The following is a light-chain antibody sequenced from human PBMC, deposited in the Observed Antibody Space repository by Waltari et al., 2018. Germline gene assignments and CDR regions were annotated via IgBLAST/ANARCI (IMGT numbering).Light chain of an antibody. Sequence: DIVMTQYPDSLAVSLGERATINCRSSQSVLYSANKRNFLGWYQQKPGKPPKLSIYWASTLEAGVPDRFSGSGSGTDFTLTISTLQAEDVAIYYCQQYYSPPQTFGQGTKLEIK. J-gene: IGKJ2*01. CDR3: QQYYSPPQT. CDR2: WAS. CDR1: QSVLYSANKRNF. V-gene: IGKV4-1*01.